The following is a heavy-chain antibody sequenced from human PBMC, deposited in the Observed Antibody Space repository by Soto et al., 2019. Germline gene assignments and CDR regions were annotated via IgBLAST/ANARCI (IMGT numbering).Heavy chain of an antibody. Sequence: QITLKESGPTLVKPTQPLTLTCTFSGISLSTSGVGVGWIRQPPGKALEWLALIYWNDDKRYSPSLKCRLTITKDTSKHQVVLTMTNMEPVDTATYYCAHSVYVSSGYYVPDAFDIWGQGTMVSVSS. D-gene: IGHD3-22*01. CDR3: AHSVYVSSGYYVPDAFDI. CDR1: GISLSTSGVG. V-gene: IGHV2-5*01. J-gene: IGHJ3*02. CDR2: IYWNDDK.